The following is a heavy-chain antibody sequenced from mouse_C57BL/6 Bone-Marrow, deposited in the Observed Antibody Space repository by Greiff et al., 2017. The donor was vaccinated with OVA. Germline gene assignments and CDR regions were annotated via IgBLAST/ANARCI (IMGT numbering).Heavy chain of an antibody. CDR1: GYSFTSGYY. D-gene: IGHD4-1*01. CDR3: AGDRLGRPWYFDV. Sequence: EVQLQQSGPGLVKPSQSLSLTCSVTGYSFTSGYYWNWIRQFPGNKLEWRGYISYDGSNNYNPSFKNRNSITRDTSKNQFFLKLNSVTTEDTATYYWAGDRLGRPWYFDVWGTRTTVTVSS. J-gene: IGHJ1*03. V-gene: IGHV3-6*01. CDR2: ISYDGSN.